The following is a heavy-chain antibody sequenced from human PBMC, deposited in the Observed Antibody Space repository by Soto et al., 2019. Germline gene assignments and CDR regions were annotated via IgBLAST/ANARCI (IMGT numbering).Heavy chain of an antibody. CDR3: ARRGYGLDV. J-gene: IGHJ6*02. CDR2: TYLDGRI. V-gene: IGHV4-39*01. Sequence: QVQLQESGPRLVEPSETVSLTCSVSCVPISSTSYFWPWIRQPPGTGLEWIGSTYLDGRISYNPSREFLLTIAVDPSKNHFSLTMTSVTASDTARYYCARRGYGLDVWGQGTTVKVSS. CDR1: CVPISSTSYF. D-gene: IGHD6-13*01.